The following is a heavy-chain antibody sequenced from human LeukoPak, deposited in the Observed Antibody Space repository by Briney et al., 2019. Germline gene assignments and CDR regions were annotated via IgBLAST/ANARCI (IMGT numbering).Heavy chain of an antibody. D-gene: IGHD6-13*01. V-gene: IGHV3-48*04. CDR1: RFSFSTYP. Sequence: GSLRLSCAASRFSFSTYPMGWVRQAPGKGLEWVSYISSSGSTIYYADSVKGRFTISRDNAKNSLYLQMNSLRAEDTAVYYCARGVTAAGNDYWGQGTLVTVSS. J-gene: IGHJ4*02. CDR2: ISSSGSTI. CDR3: ARGVTAAGNDY.